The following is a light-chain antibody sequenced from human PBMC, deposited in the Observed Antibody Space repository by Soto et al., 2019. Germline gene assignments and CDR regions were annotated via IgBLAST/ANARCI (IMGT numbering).Light chain of an antibody. CDR2: GAS. J-gene: IGKJ1*01. CDR3: QQYNNWPPWT. Sequence: EIVMTQSPATLSVSPGERATLSCRASQSVSSNLAWYQQKPGQAPRLPIYGASTRATGIPARFSGSGSGTEFTLTISSLQSEDFGVYYCQQYNNWPPWTFGQGTKVEIK. CDR1: QSVSSN. V-gene: IGKV3-15*01.